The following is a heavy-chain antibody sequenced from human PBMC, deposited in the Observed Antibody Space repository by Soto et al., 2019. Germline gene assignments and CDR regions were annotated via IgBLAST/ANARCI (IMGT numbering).Heavy chain of an antibody. D-gene: IGHD3-3*01. CDR1: GFTFSSHG. V-gene: IGHV3-33*01. Sequence: QVQLVESGGGVVQPGRSLRLSCAASGFTFSSHGMHWVRQAPGKVLEWVAVIWHDGSQEYYADSVRGRFTISRDNSKNMVYLQMNSLRDEDTAVYKCARVGPLNTNYGMDVWGQGTTVTVSS. J-gene: IGHJ6*02. CDR3: ARVGPLNTNYGMDV. CDR2: IWHDGSQE.